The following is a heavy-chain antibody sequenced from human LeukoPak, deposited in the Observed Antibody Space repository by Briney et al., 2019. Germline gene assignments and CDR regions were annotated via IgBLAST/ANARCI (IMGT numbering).Heavy chain of an antibody. V-gene: IGHV3-30-3*01. J-gene: IGHJ4*02. CDR1: GFTFSSYA. Sequence: GSLRLSCAASGFTFSSYAMHWVRQAPGKGLEWVAVISYDGSNKYYADSVKGRFTISRDNSKNTLYLQMNSLRAEDTAVYYCARDMITFGGALAVLDYWGQGTLVTVSS. D-gene: IGHD3-16*01. CDR3: ARDMITFGGALAVLDY. CDR2: ISYDGSNK.